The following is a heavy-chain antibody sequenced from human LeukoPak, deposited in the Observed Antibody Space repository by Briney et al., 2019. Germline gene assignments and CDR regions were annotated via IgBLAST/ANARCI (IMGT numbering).Heavy chain of an antibody. J-gene: IGHJ3*02. V-gene: IGHV3-20*04. D-gene: IGHD3-22*01. CDR2: INWNGGST. CDR1: GFTFDNYG. CDR3: ARIDTYYYDSSGYYSAFDI. Sequence: PGGSLRLSCPASGFTFDNYGTSWVRQAPGKGLEWVSGINWNGGSTGDAESVEVLFTISRDNAKNSLYLQMKSLRAEDTALYYCARIDTYYYDSSGYYSAFDIWGQGTIVTVSS.